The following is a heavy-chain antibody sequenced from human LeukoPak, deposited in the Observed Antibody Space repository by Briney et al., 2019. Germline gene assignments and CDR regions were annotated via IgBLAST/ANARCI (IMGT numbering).Heavy chain of an antibody. D-gene: IGHD6-13*01. CDR1: GFSLSTSGVG. CDR2: IYWDDDK. CDR3: AHSISQQLVWGYYFDY. J-gene: IGHJ4*02. V-gene: IGHV2-5*02. Sequence: SGPTLVKPTQTLTLTCTFSGFSLSTSGVGVGWIRQPPGKALEWLALIYWDDDKRYSPSLKSRLTITKDTSKNQVVLTMTNMDPVDTATYYCAHSISQQLVWGYYFDYWGQGTLVTVSS.